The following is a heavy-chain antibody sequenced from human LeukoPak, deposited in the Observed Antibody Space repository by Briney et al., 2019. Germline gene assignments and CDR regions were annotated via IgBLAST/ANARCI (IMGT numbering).Heavy chain of an antibody. CDR1: GGSISSGSYY. Sequence: SETLSLTCTVSGGSISSGSYYWSWIRQPAGKGLEWIGRIYTSGSTNYNPSLKSRVTISVDTSKNQFSLKLSSVTAADTAVYYCARDEPPALDVWGKGTTVTVPS. V-gene: IGHV4-61*02. CDR2: IYTSGST. CDR3: ARDEPPALDV. J-gene: IGHJ6*04. D-gene: IGHD6-25*01.